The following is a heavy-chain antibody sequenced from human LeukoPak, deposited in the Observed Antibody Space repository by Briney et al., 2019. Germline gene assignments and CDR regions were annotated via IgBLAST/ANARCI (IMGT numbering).Heavy chain of an antibody. CDR1: GGSFSGYY. CDR3: ARERYYYDSSGYYYVFDY. CDR2: INHSGST. J-gene: IGHJ4*02. V-gene: IGHV4-34*01. D-gene: IGHD3-22*01. Sequence: SETLPLTCAVYGGSFSGYYWSWIRQPPGKGLEWIGEINHSGSTNYNPSLKSRVTISVDTSKNQFSLKLSSVTAADTAVYYCARERYYYDSSGYYYVFDYWGQGTLVTVSS.